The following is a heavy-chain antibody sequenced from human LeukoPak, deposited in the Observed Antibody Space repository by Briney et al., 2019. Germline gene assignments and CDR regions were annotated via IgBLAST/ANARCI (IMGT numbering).Heavy chain of an antibody. CDR1: GGTFSSYA. CDR2: IITIFGTA. CDR3: ARAYSSGWLDDAFDI. D-gene: IGHD6-19*01. Sequence: SVKVSCKASGGTFSSYAISCVRQAPGQGLEWMGGIITIFGTANYAQKCQGRVTITADKSTSTAYVELSSLRSEDTAVYYCARAYSSGWLDDAFDIWGQGTMVTVSS. V-gene: IGHV1-69*06. J-gene: IGHJ3*02.